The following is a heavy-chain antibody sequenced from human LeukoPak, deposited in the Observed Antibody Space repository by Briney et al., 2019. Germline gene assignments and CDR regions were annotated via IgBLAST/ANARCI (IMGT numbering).Heavy chain of an antibody. CDR3: ARASDIAVTGFDC. CDR2: IYNGGNI. V-gene: IGHV4-59*01. D-gene: IGHD6-19*01. CDR1: GASISSYY. J-gene: IGHJ4*02. Sequence: PSETLSLTCTVSGASISSYYWNWIRQTPSNGLEWIASIYNGGNINYNPSLKSRVTISMDTSKRHFSLSLSSVTAADTAVYFCARASDIAVTGFDCWGQGLLVTVSA.